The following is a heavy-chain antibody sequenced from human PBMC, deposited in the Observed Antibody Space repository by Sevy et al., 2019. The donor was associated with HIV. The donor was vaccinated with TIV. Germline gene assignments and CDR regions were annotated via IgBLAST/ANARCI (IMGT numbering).Heavy chain of an antibody. CDR3: ARETTERLSYYYYGMDV. CDR2: INPNRGGT. J-gene: IGHJ6*02. CDR1: GYTFTGYY. V-gene: IGHV1-2*06. Sequence: ASVKVSCKASGYTFTGYYMHWVRQAPGQGLEWMGRINPNRGGTNYAQKFQGRVTMTRDTSISTAYMELSRLRSDDTAVYYCARETTERLSYYYYGMDVWGQGTTVTVSS. D-gene: IGHD6-19*01.